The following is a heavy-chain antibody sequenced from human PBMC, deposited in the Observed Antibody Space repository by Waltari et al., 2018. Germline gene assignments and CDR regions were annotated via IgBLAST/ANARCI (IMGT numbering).Heavy chain of an antibody. CDR1: GGSFSGYY. J-gene: IGHJ5*02. CDR2: IDHSGVP. Sequence: QVQVQQWGAGLVKPSETLSLTCAVYGGSFSGYYWGFLRQPPGQALEWIGEIDHSGVPNYNPSLTSRATISVDTSRNQLSLKLTSVTAADTAIYYCALSRYGLASPKFDPWGQGTLVTVSS. V-gene: IGHV4-34*02. CDR3: ALSRYGLASPKFDP. D-gene: IGHD4-17*01.